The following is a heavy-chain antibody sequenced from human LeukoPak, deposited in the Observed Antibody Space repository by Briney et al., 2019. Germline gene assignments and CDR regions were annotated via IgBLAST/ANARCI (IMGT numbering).Heavy chain of an antibody. Sequence: GRSLRLSCAASGFTFSSYAMHWVRQAPGKGLEWVSSISSSSSYIYYADSVKGRFTISRDNAKNSLYLQMNSLRAEDTAVYYCATIWFGELAFDYWGQGTLVTVSS. CDR2: ISSSSSYI. D-gene: IGHD3-10*01. CDR3: ATIWFGELAFDY. J-gene: IGHJ4*02. CDR1: GFTFSSYA. V-gene: IGHV3-21*01.